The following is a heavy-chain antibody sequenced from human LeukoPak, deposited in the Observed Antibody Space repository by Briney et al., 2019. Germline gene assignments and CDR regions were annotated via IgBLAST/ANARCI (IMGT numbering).Heavy chain of an antibody. D-gene: IGHD1-26*01. CDR2: ISSSSTYI. V-gene: IGHV3-21*01. Sequence: GGSLGLSCAASGFTFSSYSMNWVRQAPGKGLEWVSSISSSSTYIYYADSVKGRFTISRDNAKNSLYLQMNSLRAEDTAVYYCARGDSGSYYFDYWGQGTLVTVSS. J-gene: IGHJ4*02. CDR1: GFTFSSYS. CDR3: ARGDSGSYYFDY.